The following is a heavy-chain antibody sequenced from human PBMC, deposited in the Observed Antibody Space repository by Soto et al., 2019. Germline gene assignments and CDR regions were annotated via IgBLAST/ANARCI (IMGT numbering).Heavy chain of an antibody. V-gene: IGHV3-23*01. CDR1: GLTFSNYA. Sequence: PGGSLRLSCAASGLTFSNYAMNWVRQAPGKGLEWVSTISGSGGSTYYADSMKGRFTISRDNSKNTLYLQMNSLRAEDTAVYFCAKDLRDGYNFGFDYWGQGILVTVSS. CDR3: AKDLRDGYNFGFDY. CDR2: ISGSGGST. J-gene: IGHJ4*02. D-gene: IGHD2-21*01.